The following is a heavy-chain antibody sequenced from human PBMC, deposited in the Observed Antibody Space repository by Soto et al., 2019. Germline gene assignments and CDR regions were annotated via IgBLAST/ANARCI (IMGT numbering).Heavy chain of an antibody. CDR2: ISSRSTFR. J-gene: IGHJ4*02. CDR1: GFTLTNEN. V-gene: IGHV3-21*06. CDR3: ARDPPLSMIVVVGVDDF. D-gene: IGHD3-22*01. Sequence: SLRLSCTVLGFTLTNENMNWVRQAPGKGLEWVSSISSRSTFRNYADSVKGRFTISRDNDKGLVYLQMNSLRAEDTAVYYCARDPPLSMIVVVGVDDFWGQGTLVTVS.